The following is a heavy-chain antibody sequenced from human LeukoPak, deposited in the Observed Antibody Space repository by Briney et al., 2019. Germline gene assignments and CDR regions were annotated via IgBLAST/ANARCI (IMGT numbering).Heavy chain of an antibody. J-gene: IGHJ5*02. CDR3: ARVFGDPSGWLMNWFDP. D-gene: IGHD6-19*01. Sequence: SETLSLTCAVYGGSFSGYYWSWIRQPPGKGLEWIGEINHSGSTNYNPSLKNRFTISVDTSKNQFSLKLSSVTAAVTAVYYCARVFGDPSGWLMNWFDPWGQGTLVTVSS. V-gene: IGHV4-34*01. CDR1: GGSFSGYY. CDR2: INHSGST.